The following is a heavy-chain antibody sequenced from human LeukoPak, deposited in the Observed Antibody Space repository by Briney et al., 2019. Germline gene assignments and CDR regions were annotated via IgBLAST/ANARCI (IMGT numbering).Heavy chain of an antibody. CDR2: ISWNSRTI. Sequence: SLRLSCAASAFTFDDNAMHWVRPGPGQGLEWVLGISWNSRTIGQADSVKGRFTISRDNSKNTLYLRMNRLRAEDTAVYYCARRAGAYPHPYDFWGQGTLVTVSS. CDR3: ARRAGAYPHPYDF. CDR1: AFTFDDNA. V-gene: IGHV3-9*01. J-gene: IGHJ4*02. D-gene: IGHD3-16*01.